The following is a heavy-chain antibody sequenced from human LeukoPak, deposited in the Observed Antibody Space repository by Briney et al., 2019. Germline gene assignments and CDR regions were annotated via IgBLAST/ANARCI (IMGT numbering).Heavy chain of an antibody. D-gene: IGHD6-13*01. CDR2: INHSGSA. CDR3: ARGSDTAAGLY. CDR1: GGSFSGYY. Sequence: SETLSLTCAVYGGSFSGYYWSWIRQPPGKGLEWIGEINHSGSANYNPSLKSRVSISVDSSKNQFSLKVSSVTAADTAVYYCARGSDTAAGLYWGQGTLVTVSS. V-gene: IGHV4-34*01. J-gene: IGHJ4*02.